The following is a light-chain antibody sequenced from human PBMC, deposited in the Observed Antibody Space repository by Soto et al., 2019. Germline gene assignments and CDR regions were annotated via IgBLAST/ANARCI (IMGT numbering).Light chain of an antibody. Sequence: QSALTQPPSVSGAPGQRVTISCTGSSSNIGAGYDLHWYQQLPGTAPKLLIYDNTNQPSGVPDRFSGSKSGTSASLAITGLQAEDEADYYCQSYDTSLSAYVFGTGTKVTVL. J-gene: IGLJ1*01. CDR3: QSYDTSLSAYV. V-gene: IGLV1-40*01. CDR1: SSNIGAGYD. CDR2: DNT.